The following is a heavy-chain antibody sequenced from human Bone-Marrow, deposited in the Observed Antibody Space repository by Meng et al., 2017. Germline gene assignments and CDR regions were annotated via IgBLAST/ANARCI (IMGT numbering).Heavy chain of an antibody. J-gene: IGHJ4*01. CDR1: GYNFPDYY. Sequence: ASVKVSCKPSGYNFPDYYIHWVRRAPGQGLEWMGRINPKSGDTHYAQKFQARVTMTGDTSISTAYMELSGLRSDGTAMYYCARDEDISAAGKLFGAYWGHGKLVHGAS. D-gene: IGHD6-25*01. CDR3: ARDEDISAAGKLFGAY. CDR2: INPKSGDT. V-gene: IGHV1-2*06.